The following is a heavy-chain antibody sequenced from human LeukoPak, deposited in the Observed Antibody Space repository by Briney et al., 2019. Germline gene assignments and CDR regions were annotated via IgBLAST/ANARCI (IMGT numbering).Heavy chain of an antibody. CDR2: INPNSGGT. V-gene: IGHV1-2*06. J-gene: IGHJ6*03. CDR1: GYTFTAYY. CDR3: ARDHDRILGDTVYYYYYMDV. Sequence: ASVKVSCKASGYTFTAYYMHWVRQAPGQGLEWMGRINPNSGGTSYAQKFQGRVTMTRDTSISTAYMELSRLRSDDTAVYYCARDHDRILGDTVYYYYYMDVWGKGTTVTVSS. D-gene: IGHD1-26*01.